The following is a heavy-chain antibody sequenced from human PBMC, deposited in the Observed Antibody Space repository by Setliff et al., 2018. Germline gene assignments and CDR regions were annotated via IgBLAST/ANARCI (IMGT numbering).Heavy chain of an antibody. V-gene: IGHV3-15*01. CDR3: TTAHYTGNSRTLDF. Sequence: PGESLKISCAASGFTFSEGWMSWVRQAPGKGLEWIGRIKSEIAGGTTDYGAPVKGRFTISRDDSKNTLLLQMNNLKTEDTALYYCTTAHYTGNSRTLDFWGPGTLVTVSS. CDR2: IKSEIAGGTT. D-gene: IGHD1-26*01. CDR1: GFTFSEGW. J-gene: IGHJ4*02.